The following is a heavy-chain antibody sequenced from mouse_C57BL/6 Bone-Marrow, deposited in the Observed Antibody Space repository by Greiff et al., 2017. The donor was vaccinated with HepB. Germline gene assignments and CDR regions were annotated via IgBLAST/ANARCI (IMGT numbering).Heavy chain of an antibody. CDR3: ARLNSVVHY. V-gene: IGHV1-9*01. Sequence: SGAELMKPGASVKLSCKATGYTFTGYWIEWVKQRPGHGLEWIGEILPGSGSTNYNGKFKGKATFTADTSSNEAYIQLSSLTTEDSAIYYCARLNSVVHYWGQGTTLTVSS. J-gene: IGHJ2*01. D-gene: IGHD1-1*01. CDR2: ILPGSGST. CDR1: GYTFTGYW.